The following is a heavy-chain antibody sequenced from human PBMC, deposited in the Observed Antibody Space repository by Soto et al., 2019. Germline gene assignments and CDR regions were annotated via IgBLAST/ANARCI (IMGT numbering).Heavy chain of an antibody. Sequence: QVQLVQSGGEVKKPGASVKVSCQASGYIFTTYGISWVRQAPGQGLEWLGWIRPDSVDTEYAQKFHDKVTMTRDTSTSTVYMELRSLTYDDTALYYCARDRSTQDDWGQGTLVTVSS. CDR1: GYIFTTYG. D-gene: IGHD3-3*01. J-gene: IGHJ4*02. V-gene: IGHV1-18*01. CDR3: ARDRSTQDD. CDR2: IRPDSVDT.